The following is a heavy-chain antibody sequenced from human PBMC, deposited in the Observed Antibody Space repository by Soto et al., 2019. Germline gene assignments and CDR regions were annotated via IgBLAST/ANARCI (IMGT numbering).Heavy chain of an antibody. CDR2: IHHRGTT. J-gene: IGHJ6*02. Sequence: QVQLQESGPRLVKPSGTLSLTCAVSGDSISSNTWWAWVRQPPGKGLEWIGEIHHRGTTNYSPPLQSRLTISLDESTNQFSLDLRSVTAADTAVYFCASQRLLVVRGKNYGMDVWGQGTTVTVSS. D-gene: IGHD3-10*01. CDR1: GDSISSNTW. V-gene: IGHV4-4*02. CDR3: ASQRLLVVRGKNYGMDV.